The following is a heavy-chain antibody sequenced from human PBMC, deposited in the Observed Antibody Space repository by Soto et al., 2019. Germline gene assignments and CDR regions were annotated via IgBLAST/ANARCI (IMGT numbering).Heavy chain of an antibody. Sequence: SVKVSCKASGGTFSSYAISWVRQAPGQGLEWMGGIIPIFGTANYAQKFQGRVTITADESTSTAYMELSSLRSEDTAVYYCARDRVTIFGVVADAFDIWGQGTMVTVSS. CDR1: GGTFSSYA. CDR2: IIPIFGTA. J-gene: IGHJ3*02. CDR3: ARDRVTIFGVVADAFDI. V-gene: IGHV1-69*13. D-gene: IGHD3-3*01.